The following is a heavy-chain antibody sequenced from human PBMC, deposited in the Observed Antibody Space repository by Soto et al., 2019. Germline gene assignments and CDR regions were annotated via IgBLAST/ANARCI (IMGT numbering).Heavy chain of an antibody. Sequence: QVQLVQSGAEVKKPGSSVKVSCKASGGTVGGYAISWVRQAPGQGLEWMGGIIPIPGTANYAQKFQGRVTIAADESTSTAYMELSSLRSEDTAVYYCARSQGSSTSLEIYYYYYYGMDVWGQGTTVTVSS. CDR3: ARSQGSSTSLEIYYYYYYGMDV. J-gene: IGHJ6*02. CDR2: IIPIPGTA. D-gene: IGHD2-2*01. CDR1: GGTVGGYA. V-gene: IGHV1-69*01.